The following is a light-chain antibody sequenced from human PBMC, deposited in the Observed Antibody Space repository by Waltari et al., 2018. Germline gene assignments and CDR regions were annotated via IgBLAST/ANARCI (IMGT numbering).Light chain of an antibody. CDR1: SSDVGTYNL. V-gene: IGLV2-23*02. J-gene: IGLJ3*02. CDR2: EVN. Sequence: QSALTQPASVSGSLGQSITLSCTGTSSDVGTYNLVPWYQQYPGKAPKLMIYEVNKRPSGLSNRFSGSKTGNTASLTISGLQAEDEADYYCCSYAGSHTLVFGGGTELTVL. CDR3: CSYAGSHTLV.